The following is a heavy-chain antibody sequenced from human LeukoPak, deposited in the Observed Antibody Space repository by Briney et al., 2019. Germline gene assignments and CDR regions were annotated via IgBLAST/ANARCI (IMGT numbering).Heavy chain of an antibody. V-gene: IGHV3-23*01. J-gene: IGHJ4*02. CDR2: SGGGGST. CDR3: AKLATGGPDY. Sequence: GGSLRLSCAASGFTFSSYAFSWVRQAPGKGLEWVSGSGGGGSTYYADSVKGRFTISRDNSKNTLYLQMNSLRAEDTAVYYCAKLATGGPDYWGQGTLVTVSS. D-gene: IGHD2-15*01. CDR1: GFTFSSYA.